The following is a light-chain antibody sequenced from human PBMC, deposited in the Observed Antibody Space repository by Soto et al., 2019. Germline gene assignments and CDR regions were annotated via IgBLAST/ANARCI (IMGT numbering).Light chain of an antibody. CDR3: SAYTTSSTVV. CDR1: SRDVGGYNF. J-gene: IGLJ1*01. CDR2: EVT. Sequence: QSVLTQPASVFWYPGQPITISCTGTSRDVGGYNFVSWSQQLPGKAPKLMIYEVTSRPSGVSNRFSGSKSGNTVSLTISGLQPEDEAEYYGSAYTTSSTVVFGTGTKVTVL. V-gene: IGLV2-14*03.